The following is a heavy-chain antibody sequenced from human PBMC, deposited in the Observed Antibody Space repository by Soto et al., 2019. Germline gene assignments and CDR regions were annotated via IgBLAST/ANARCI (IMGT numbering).Heavy chain of an antibody. J-gene: IGHJ6*02. Sequence: GGSLRLSCAASGFTFSSYAMSWVRQAPGKGLEWVSAISGSGGSTYYADSVKGRFTISRDNSKNTLYLQMNSLRAEDTAVYYCAKGYSYGHLFYYYGMDVWGQGTTVTVSS. V-gene: IGHV3-23*01. CDR3: AKGYSYGHLFYYYGMDV. D-gene: IGHD5-18*01. CDR1: GFTFSSYA. CDR2: ISGSGGST.